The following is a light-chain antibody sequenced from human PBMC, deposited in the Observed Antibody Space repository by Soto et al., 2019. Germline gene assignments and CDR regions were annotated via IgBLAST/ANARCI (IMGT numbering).Light chain of an antibody. J-gene: IGKJ5*01. Sequence: DIQMTQSPSSLSASVGDRVTITCRASRSISIHLNWYQQKPGKAPNLLIYGASSLKSGVPARFRGSGSGTDFTLTISSLQPEDFAIYYCQQTYTTPEITFGQGTRLDIK. CDR1: RSISIH. V-gene: IGKV1-39*01. CDR3: QQTYTTPEIT. CDR2: GAS.